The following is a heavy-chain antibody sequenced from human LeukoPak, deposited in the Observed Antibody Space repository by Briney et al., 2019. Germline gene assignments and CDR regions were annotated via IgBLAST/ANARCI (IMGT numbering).Heavy chain of an antibody. CDR1: GFTFSNHY. V-gene: IGHV3-21*01. Sequence: GGSLRLSCAASGFTFSNHYMTWVRQAPGKGLEWVSSISTFSNYIYYADSVKGRFTISRDNAKNILYLQMNSLRAEDTAVYYCARDSPRTGPWGQGILVTVSS. CDR2: ISTFSNYI. D-gene: IGHD1-1*01. J-gene: IGHJ5*02. CDR3: ARDSPRTGP.